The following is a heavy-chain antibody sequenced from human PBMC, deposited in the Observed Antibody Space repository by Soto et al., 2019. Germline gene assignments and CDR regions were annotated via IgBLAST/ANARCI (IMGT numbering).Heavy chain of an antibody. CDR3: AREGLDIVATSYYMDV. Sequence: GGSLRLSCAASGFTFSSYSMNWVRQAPGKGLEWVSSISSSSSYIYYADSVKGRFTISRDNAKNSLYLQMNSLRAEDTAVYYCAREGLDIVATSYYMDVWGKGTTVTVSS. D-gene: IGHD5-12*01. J-gene: IGHJ6*03. CDR1: GFTFSSYS. V-gene: IGHV3-21*01. CDR2: ISSSSSYI.